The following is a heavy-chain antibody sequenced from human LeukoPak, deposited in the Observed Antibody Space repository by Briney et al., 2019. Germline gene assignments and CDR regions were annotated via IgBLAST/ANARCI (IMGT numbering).Heavy chain of an antibody. D-gene: IGHD3-16*02. V-gene: IGHV1-2*02. J-gene: IGHJ4*02. CDR3: ARGHDYVWGSYRLFDY. CDR1: EYTFTGYY. CDR2: INPNSGGT. Sequence: GASVKVSCKASEYTFTGYYMHWVRQAPGQGLEWMGWINPNSGGTNYAQKFQGRVTMTRDTSISTAYMELSRLRSDDTAVYYCARGHDYVWGSYRLFDYWGQGTLVTVSS.